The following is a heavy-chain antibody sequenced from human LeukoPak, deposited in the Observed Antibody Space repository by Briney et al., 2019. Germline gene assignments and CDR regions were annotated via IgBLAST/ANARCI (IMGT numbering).Heavy chain of an antibody. CDR2: IKQDGSEK. CDR3: TKAGGYSYGLAEY. J-gene: IGHJ4*02. V-gene: IGHV3-7*01. D-gene: IGHD5-18*01. CDR1: GFTFSNYW. Sequence: GGSLRLSCAASGFTFSNYWMSWVRQAPGKGLEWVANIKQDGSEKYYVDSMKGRFTISRENAKNSLYLQMNSLGAEDTAVYYCTKAGGYSYGLAEYWGQGTLVTVSS.